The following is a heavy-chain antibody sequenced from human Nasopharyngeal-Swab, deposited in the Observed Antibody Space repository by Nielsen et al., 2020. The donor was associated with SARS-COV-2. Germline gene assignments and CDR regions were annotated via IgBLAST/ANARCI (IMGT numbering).Heavy chain of an antibody. D-gene: IGHD1-26*01. CDR1: GFTFSSYS. Sequence: GESLKISCAASGFTFSSYSMNWVRQAPGKGLEWVSSISSSSSYIYYADSVKGRFTISRDNAKNSLYLQMKSLRAEDTAVYYCARAKASGSLKYYGMDVWGQGTTVTVSS. J-gene: IGHJ6*02. CDR2: ISSSSSYI. CDR3: ARAKASGSLKYYGMDV. V-gene: IGHV3-21*01.